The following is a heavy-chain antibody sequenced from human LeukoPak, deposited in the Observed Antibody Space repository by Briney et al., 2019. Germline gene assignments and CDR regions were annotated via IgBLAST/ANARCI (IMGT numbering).Heavy chain of an antibody. Sequence: GRSRRLSCAASGFTFSSYAMHWVRQAPGKGLEWVAVISYDGSNKYYADSVKGRFTISRDNSKNTLYLQMNSLRAEDTAVYYCARDSVGGYNFDYWGQGTLVTVSS. CDR3: ARDSVGGYNFDY. CDR1: GFTFSSYA. V-gene: IGHV3-30*04. J-gene: IGHJ4*02. CDR2: ISYDGSNK. D-gene: IGHD1-26*01.